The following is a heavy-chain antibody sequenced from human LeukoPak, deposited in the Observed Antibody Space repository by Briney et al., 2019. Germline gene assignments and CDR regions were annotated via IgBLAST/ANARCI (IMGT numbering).Heavy chain of an antibody. D-gene: IGHD6-19*01. J-gene: IGHJ6*03. Sequence: ASVKVSCKASGYTFTDSSMHWVRQAPGQGLEWMGWINPNSGGRKYAQKFQGRVTMTRDTSISTAYMELSGLGFDDTAVYYCARNGHISARSYYSYYVDVWGIGTTVTVSS. CDR3: ARNGHISARSYYSYYVDV. CDR2: INPNSGGR. V-gene: IGHV1-2*02. CDR1: GYTFTDSS.